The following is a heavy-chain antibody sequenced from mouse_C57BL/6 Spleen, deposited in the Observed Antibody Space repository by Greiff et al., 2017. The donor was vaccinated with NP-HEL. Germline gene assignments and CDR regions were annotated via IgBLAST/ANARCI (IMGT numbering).Heavy chain of an antibody. CDR3: ARGDSSGYGY. D-gene: IGHD3-2*02. Sequence: VQLKQSGPELVKPGASVKISCKASGYSFTGYYMNWVKQSPEKSLEWIGEINPSTGGTTYNQKFKAKATLTVDKSSSTAYMQLKSLTSEDSAVYYCARGDSSGYGYWGQGTTLTVSS. CDR1: GYSFTGYY. V-gene: IGHV1-42*01. CDR2: INPSTGGT. J-gene: IGHJ2*01.